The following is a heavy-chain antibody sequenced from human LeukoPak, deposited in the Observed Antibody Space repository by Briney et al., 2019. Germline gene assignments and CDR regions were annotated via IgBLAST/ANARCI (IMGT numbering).Heavy chain of an antibody. CDR3: ARDGGTSTPFDH. J-gene: IGHJ4*02. D-gene: IGHD2-15*01. V-gene: IGHV3-7*01. Sequence: GGSLRLSCAASGFTFSHYWMTWVRQAPGKGLEWVANIRQDESEKYYVDSVKGRFTISRDNAKNSLYLQMNSLTAEDTAVYYCARDGGTSTPFDHWGQGTLVTVSS. CDR2: IRQDESEK. CDR1: GFTFSHYW.